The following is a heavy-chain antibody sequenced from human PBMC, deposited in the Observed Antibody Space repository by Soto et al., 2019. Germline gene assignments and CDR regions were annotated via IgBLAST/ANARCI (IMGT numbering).Heavy chain of an antibody. V-gene: IGHV3-23*01. CDR2: ISGSGGST. Sequence: PGGSLRLSCAASGFTFSNYAMNWVRQAPGKGLEWVSGISGSGGSTYYADSVKGRFTISRDNSKNTLYLQMNSLRAEDTAVYYCAKLRGYDSSSFPDYWGQGTLVTSPQ. CDR1: GFTFSNYA. D-gene: IGHD3-22*01. J-gene: IGHJ4*02. CDR3: AKLRGYDSSSFPDY.